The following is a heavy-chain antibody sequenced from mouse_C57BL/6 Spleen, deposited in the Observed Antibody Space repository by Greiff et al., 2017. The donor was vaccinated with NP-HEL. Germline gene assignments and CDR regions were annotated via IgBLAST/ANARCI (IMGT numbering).Heavy chain of an antibody. CDR2: IYPGDGDT. CDR3: ARLDSPFAY. Sequence: LVESGPELVKPGASVKISCKASGYAFSSSWMNWVKQRPGKGLEWIGRIYPGDGDTNYNGKFKGKATLTADKSSSTAYMQLSSLTSEDSAVYFCARLDSPFAYWGQGTLVTVSA. D-gene: IGHD2-12*01. J-gene: IGHJ3*01. CDR1: GYAFSSSW. V-gene: IGHV1-82*01.